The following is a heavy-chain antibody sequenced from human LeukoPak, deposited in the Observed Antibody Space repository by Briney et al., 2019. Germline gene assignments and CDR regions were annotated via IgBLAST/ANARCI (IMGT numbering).Heavy chain of an antibody. CDR2: ISGVGGGGT. D-gene: IGHD3-3*02. Sequence: PGGSLTLSCAASGFTFSSYAMNWLRQAPGKGLEWVSAISGVGGGGTYYADSVKGRFTISRDNSKNTLYLQMNSLRAEDTAVYYCAKIRPPAYDIWGQGTMVTVSS. J-gene: IGHJ3*02. CDR1: GFTFSSYA. CDR3: AKIRPPAYDI. V-gene: IGHV3-23*01.